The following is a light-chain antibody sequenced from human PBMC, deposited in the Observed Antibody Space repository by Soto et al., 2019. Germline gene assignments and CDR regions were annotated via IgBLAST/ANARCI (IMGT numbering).Light chain of an antibody. CDR2: DAS. V-gene: IGKV1-33*01. CDR3: QQYDNLPLP. J-gene: IGKJ4*01. CDR1: QDISNY. Sequence: DIQMTQSPSSLSASVGDRVTITCQARQDISNYLNWYQQKPGKAPKLLIYDASNVETGVPSRFSGSGSGTDFTFNISSLQPDDIATYYCQQYDNLPLPFGGGTQVEIK.